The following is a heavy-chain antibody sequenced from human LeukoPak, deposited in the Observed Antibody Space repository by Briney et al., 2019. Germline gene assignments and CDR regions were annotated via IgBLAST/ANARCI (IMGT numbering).Heavy chain of an antibody. D-gene: IGHD2-15*01. J-gene: IGHJ4*02. Sequence: ASVKVSCKASGYTFTNYGISWVRRAPGQGLEWMGWVSAYNGNTNYAQKLQGRVTMTTDTSTSTAYMELTSLRSDDTAVYYCARQEAATAFDYWGQGTLVTVSS. CDR3: ARQEAATAFDY. CDR2: VSAYNGNT. V-gene: IGHV1-18*01. CDR1: GYTFTNYG.